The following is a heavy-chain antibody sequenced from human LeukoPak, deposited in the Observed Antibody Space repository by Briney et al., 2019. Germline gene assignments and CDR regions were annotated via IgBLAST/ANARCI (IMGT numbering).Heavy chain of an antibody. V-gene: IGHV4-39*01. D-gene: IGHD3-3*01. CDR3: ARRGYDFWSGYYTPPAFDP. CDR1: GGSISSSSYY. Sequence: SETLSLTCTVSGGSISSSSYYWGWIRQPPGKGLEWIGSIYYSGSTYYNPSLKSRVTISVDTSKNQFSLKLSPVTAADTAVYYCARRGYDFWSGYYTPPAFDPWGQGTLVTVSS. J-gene: IGHJ5*02. CDR2: IYYSGST.